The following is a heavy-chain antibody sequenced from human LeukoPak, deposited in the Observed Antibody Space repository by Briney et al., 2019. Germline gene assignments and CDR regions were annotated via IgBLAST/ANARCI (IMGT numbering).Heavy chain of an antibody. Sequence: PSETLSLTCTVSGGSISSSSYYWGWIRQPPGKGLEWIGSIYYSGSTYYNPSLKSRVTISVDTSKNQFPLKLSSVTAADTAVYYCARSIAASALSGGLDWGQGTLVTVSS. CDR2: IYYSGST. D-gene: IGHD6-13*01. V-gene: IGHV4-39*01. J-gene: IGHJ4*02. CDR1: GGSISSSSYY. CDR3: ARSIAASALSGGLD.